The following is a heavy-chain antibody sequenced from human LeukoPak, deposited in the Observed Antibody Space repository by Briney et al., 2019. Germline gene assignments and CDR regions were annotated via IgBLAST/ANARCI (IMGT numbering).Heavy chain of an antibody. Sequence: PGGSLRLSCAASGFTFDDYGMSWVRQAPGKGLEWVSGINWNGGSTGYADSVKGRFTISRDNAKNSLYLQMNSLRAEDTALYYCARGPPYDSSGYPYYFDYWGQGTLVTVSS. D-gene: IGHD3-22*01. CDR3: ARGPPYDSSGYPYYFDY. V-gene: IGHV3-20*04. J-gene: IGHJ4*02. CDR1: GFTFDDYG. CDR2: INWNGGST.